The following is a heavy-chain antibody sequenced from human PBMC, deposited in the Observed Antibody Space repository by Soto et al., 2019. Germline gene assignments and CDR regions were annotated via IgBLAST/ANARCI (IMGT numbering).Heavy chain of an antibody. CDR3: ARDGLPDEFMSGGYWFAP. J-gene: IGHJ5*02. D-gene: IGHD3-3*01. V-gene: IGHV3-30-3*01. CDR2: ISHDGRIE. Sequence: QVHLVESGGGVVQPGRSLRLSCAASGFTFSSFALHWVRQAPGEGLEWVALISHDGRIENYADSVKGRFIISRDNSKNTVYRQMVSLRLEDTGVYYRARDGLPDEFMSGGYWFAPWGQGTQVNVSS. CDR1: GFTFSSFA.